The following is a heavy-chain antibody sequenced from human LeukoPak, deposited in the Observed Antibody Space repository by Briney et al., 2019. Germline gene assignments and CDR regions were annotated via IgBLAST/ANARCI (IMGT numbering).Heavy chain of an antibody. CDR2: INHSGST. CDR3: ARVYYYYMDV. V-gene: IGHV4-34*01. CDR1: GGSFSGYY. Sequence: RSSETLSLTCAVYGGSFSGYYWSWIRQLPGKGLEWIGEINHSGSTNYNPSLKSRVTISVDTSKNQFSLKLSSVTAADTAVYYCARVYYYYMDVWGKGTTVTVSS. J-gene: IGHJ6*03.